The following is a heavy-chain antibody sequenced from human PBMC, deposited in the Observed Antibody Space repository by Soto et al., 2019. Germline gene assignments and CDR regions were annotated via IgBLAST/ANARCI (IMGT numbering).Heavy chain of an antibody. CDR2: INHSGST. J-gene: IGHJ6*02. Sequence: SETLSLTCAVYGGSFSGYYWSWIRQPPGKGLEWIGEINHSGSTNYNPSLKSRVTISVDTSKNQFSLKLSSVTAADTAVYYCARVRRDGYSYGRYYYYGMDVWGQGTTVTAP. CDR3: ARVRRDGYSYGRYYYYGMDV. V-gene: IGHV4-34*01. CDR1: GGSFSGYY. D-gene: IGHD5-18*01.